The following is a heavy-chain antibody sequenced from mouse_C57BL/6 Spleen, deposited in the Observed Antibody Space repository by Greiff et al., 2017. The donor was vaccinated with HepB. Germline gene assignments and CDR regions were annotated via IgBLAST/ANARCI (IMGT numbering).Heavy chain of an antibody. CDR3: ARGDYDDY. D-gene: IGHD2-4*01. V-gene: IGHV3-6*01. J-gene: IGHJ4*01. CDR1: GYSITSGYY. CDR2: ISYDGSN. Sequence: EVKLMESGPGLVKPSQSLSLTCSVTGYSITSGYYWNWIRQFPGNKLEWMGYISYDGSNNYNPSLKNRISITRDTSKNQFFLKLNSVTTEDTATYYCARGDYDDYWGQGTSVTVSS.